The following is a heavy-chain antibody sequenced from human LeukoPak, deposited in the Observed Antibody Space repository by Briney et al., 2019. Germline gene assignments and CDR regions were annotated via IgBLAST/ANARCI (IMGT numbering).Heavy chain of an antibody. CDR1: GGSFSGYY. V-gene: IGHV4-34*01. J-gene: IGHJ2*01. D-gene: IGHD5-12*01. CDR2: INHSGST. CDR3: ARGRDIVATIRYFDL. Sequence: PSETLSLTCAVYGGSFSGYYWSWIRQPPGKGLEWIGEINHSGSTNYNPSLKSRVTISVDTSKNQFSLKLSSVTAADTAVYYCARGRDIVATIRYFDLWGRGTLVTVSS.